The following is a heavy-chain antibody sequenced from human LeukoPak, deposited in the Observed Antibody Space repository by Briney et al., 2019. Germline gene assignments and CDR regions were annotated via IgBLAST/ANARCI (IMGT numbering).Heavy chain of an antibody. Sequence: GGSLRLSCAASGFTFSSYAMSWVRQAPGKGLEWVSAISGSGGSTYYADSVKGRFTISGDNSKNTLYLQMNSLRAEDTAVYYCYSASTINIAEHDYWGQGTLVTVSS. CDR2: ISGSGGST. J-gene: IGHJ4*02. CDR3: YSASTINIAEHDY. CDR1: GFTFSSYA. D-gene: IGHD6-13*01. V-gene: IGHV3-23*01.